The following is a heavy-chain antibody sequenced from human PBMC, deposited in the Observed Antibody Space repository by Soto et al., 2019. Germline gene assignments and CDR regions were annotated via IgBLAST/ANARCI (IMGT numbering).Heavy chain of an antibody. CDR3: AKGGGITVTTNWYFDL. Sequence: EVQLLESGGGLVQPGGSLRLSCAASEFTFSNYAMTWVRQAPGKGLEWVSAISGRAGDTYYSDSVEGRFTISRDNSKNTLYLHMNSQRAADTAVYYCAKGGGITVTTNWYFDLWGRGTLVTVSS. V-gene: IGHV3-23*01. CDR2: ISGRAGDT. J-gene: IGHJ2*01. D-gene: IGHD4-17*01. CDR1: EFTFSNYA.